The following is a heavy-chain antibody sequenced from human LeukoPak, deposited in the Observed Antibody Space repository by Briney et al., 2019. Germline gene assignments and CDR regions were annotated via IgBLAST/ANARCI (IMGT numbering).Heavy chain of an antibody. CDR1: GGSISSSSYY. CDR3: ARDPYSPADAFDI. V-gene: IGHV4-39*07. CDR2: IYYSGST. D-gene: IGHD6-13*01. Sequence: PPETLSLTCTVSGGSISSSSYYWGWIRQPPGKGLEWIGSIYYSGSTYYNPSLKSRVTISVDTSKNQFSLKLSSVTAADTAVYYCARDPYSPADAFDIWGQGTMVTVSS. J-gene: IGHJ3*02.